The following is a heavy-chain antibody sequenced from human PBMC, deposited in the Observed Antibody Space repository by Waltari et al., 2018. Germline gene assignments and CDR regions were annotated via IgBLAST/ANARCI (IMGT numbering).Heavy chain of an antibody. CDR1: GGTFSSYA. J-gene: IGHJ4*02. V-gene: IGHV1-69*05. Sequence: QVQLVQSGAEVKKPGSSVKVSCKASGGTFSSYAISWVRQAPGQGLEWMGGIIPIFGTANYAQKFQGRVTITTDESTSTAYMELSSLRSEDTAVYYCVSSRIAAAVPMYYFDYWGQGTLVTVSS. D-gene: IGHD6-13*01. CDR2: IIPIFGTA. CDR3: VSSRIAAAVPMYYFDY.